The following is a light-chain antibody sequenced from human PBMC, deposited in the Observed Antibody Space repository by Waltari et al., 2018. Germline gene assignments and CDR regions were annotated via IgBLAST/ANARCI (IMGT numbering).Light chain of an antibody. CDR3: SSQTPDGVVL. Sequence: QSALTQPASASGSPGQSITISCTGIAGAIWASDFVSWYQHHPGRAPQVIIYDVTNRPSGISARFSASKSADTASLTISGLQAEDEGDYYCSSQTPDGVVLFGGGTRVTVL. CDR1: AGAIWASDF. V-gene: IGLV2-14*03. J-gene: IGLJ3*02. CDR2: DVT.